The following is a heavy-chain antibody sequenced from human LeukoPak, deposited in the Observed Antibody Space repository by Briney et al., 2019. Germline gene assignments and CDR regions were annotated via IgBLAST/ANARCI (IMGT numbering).Heavy chain of an antibody. D-gene: IGHD5-18*01. CDR1: GFTVRSIY. V-gene: IGHV3-53*01. CDR2: FYSGGSS. J-gene: IGHJ4*02. CDR3: ARDRGYGYGFFDY. Sequence: PGGSLRLSCAASGFTVRSIYMTWVRQAPGKGLEWVSSFYSGGSSYYADSVKGRFIISRDSSTDTLYLQMNSLRVEDTAVYFCARDRGYGYGFFDYWGQGTLVTVFS.